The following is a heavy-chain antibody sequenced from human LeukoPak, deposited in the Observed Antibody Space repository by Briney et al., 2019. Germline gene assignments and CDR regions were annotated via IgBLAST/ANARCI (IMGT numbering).Heavy chain of an antibody. J-gene: IGHJ6*02. Sequence: SVKVSCKASGYTFTSYGISWVRQAPGQGLEWMGGIIPIFGTANYAQKFQGRVTITTDESTSTAYMELSSLRSEDTAVYYCARAKNLWFGELFKPSYYYYGMDVWGQGTTVTVSS. CDR3: ARAKNLWFGELFKPSYYYYGMDV. V-gene: IGHV1-69*05. D-gene: IGHD3-10*01. CDR1: GYTFTSYG. CDR2: IIPIFGTA.